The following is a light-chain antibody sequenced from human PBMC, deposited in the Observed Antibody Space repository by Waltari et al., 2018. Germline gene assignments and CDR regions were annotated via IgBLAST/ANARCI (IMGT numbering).Light chain of an antibody. CDR3: QQYGSSPRT. J-gene: IGKJ1*01. CDR1: QSVSSSY. V-gene: IGKV3-20*01. Sequence: ELVLTQSPGTLSWSPGERATLSCRASQSVSSSYLAWYQQKPGQAPMLLIYGASSRATGIPDRFSGSGAGTDFTLTISRLEPEDFAVYYCQQYGSSPRTFGQGTKVEIK. CDR2: GAS.